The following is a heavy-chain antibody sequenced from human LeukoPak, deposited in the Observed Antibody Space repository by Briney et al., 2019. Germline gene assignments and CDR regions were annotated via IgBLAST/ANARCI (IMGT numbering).Heavy chain of an antibody. V-gene: IGHV1-18*01. D-gene: IGHD3-10*01. Sequence: ASVKVSCKASGYTFTSYGISWVRQAPGQGLEWMGWISAYNGNTNYAQKLQGRVTITTDTSTSTAYMELRGLGSDDTAVYYCARDALWFGAVRHFDYWGQGTLVTVSS. CDR1: GYTFTSYG. CDR3: ARDALWFGAVRHFDY. J-gene: IGHJ4*02. CDR2: ISAYNGNT.